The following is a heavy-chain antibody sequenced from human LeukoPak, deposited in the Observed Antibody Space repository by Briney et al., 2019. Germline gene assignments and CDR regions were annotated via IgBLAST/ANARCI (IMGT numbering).Heavy chain of an antibody. CDR3: ARRTLGYCSSTSCPKFDY. Sequence: PSETLSLTCAVYGGSFSGYYWSWIRQPPGKGLEWIGEINHSGSTNYNPSLKSRVTISVDTSKNQFSLKLSSVTAADTAVYYCARRTLGYCSSTSCPKFDYWGQGTLVTVSS. D-gene: IGHD2-2*01. CDR1: GGSFSGYY. J-gene: IGHJ4*02. CDR2: INHSGST. V-gene: IGHV4-34*01.